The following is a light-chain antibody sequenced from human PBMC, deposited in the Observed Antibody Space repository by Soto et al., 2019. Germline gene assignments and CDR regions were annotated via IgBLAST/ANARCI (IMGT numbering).Light chain of an antibody. Sequence: QAVVTQPPSVSGAPGQRVTISCTGSSSTIGAGYDVHWYQQLPGTAPKLLIFVNTNRPSGVPDRFSGSKSGTSASLAITGLQAEDEADYYCQSYDSSLSGYVFGAGTQLTVL. CDR3: QSYDSSLSGYV. V-gene: IGLV1-40*01. CDR1: SSTIGAGYD. J-gene: IGLJ1*01. CDR2: VNT.